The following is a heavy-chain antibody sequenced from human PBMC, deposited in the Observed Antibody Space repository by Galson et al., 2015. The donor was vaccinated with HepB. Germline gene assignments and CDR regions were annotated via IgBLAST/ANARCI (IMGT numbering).Heavy chain of an antibody. Sequence: SVKVSCKASGYTFTGHYMHWVRQAPGQGLEWMGGIIPKFGVANYAQKFQGRVTITADESTSTAYMELSSLTFHDTAVYYCARESCLSTSCYFGDSYGQPNNWFDPWGQGTLVTVSS. CDR2: IIPKFGVA. CDR1: GYTFTGHY. CDR3: ARESCLSTSCYFGDSYGQPNNWFDP. V-gene: IGHV1-69*13. D-gene: IGHD2-2*01. J-gene: IGHJ5*02.